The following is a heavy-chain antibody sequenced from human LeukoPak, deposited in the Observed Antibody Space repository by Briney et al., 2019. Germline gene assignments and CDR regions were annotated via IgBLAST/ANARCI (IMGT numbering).Heavy chain of an antibody. CDR1: GFTFSSYA. D-gene: IGHD5-24*01. CDR3: ARDGYNLGTGYYFDY. J-gene: IGHJ4*02. CDR2: ISSNGGST. Sequence: GGSLRLSCAASGFTFSSYAMHWFRQAPGKGLEYVSAISSNGGSTYYANSVKGRFTISRDNSKNTLYLQMGSLRAEDMAVYYCARDGYNLGTGYYFDYWGQGTLVTVSS. V-gene: IGHV3-64*01.